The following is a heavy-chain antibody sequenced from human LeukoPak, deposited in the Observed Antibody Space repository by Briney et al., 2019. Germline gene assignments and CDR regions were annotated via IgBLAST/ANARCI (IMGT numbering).Heavy chain of an antibody. J-gene: IGHJ3*02. CDR2: IKEDGTEK. CDR1: GFSFSTSW. V-gene: IGHV3-7*01. D-gene: IGHD2-2*01. CDR3: ARASKFWSDPDAFDI. Sequence: GGSLRLSCEASGFSFSTSWMSWVSQAPGKGLEWVANIKEDGTEKYYVDSVKGRFTISRDDAKNSLYLQMSNLRAEDTAVYYCARASKFWSDPDAFDIWGQGTMVTVSS.